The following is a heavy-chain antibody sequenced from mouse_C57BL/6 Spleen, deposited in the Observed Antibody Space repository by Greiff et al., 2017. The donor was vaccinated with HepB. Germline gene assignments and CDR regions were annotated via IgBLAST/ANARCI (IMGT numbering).Heavy chain of an antibody. CDR1: GFTFSSYA. CDR2: ISSGGDYI. Sequence: EVKLMESGEGLVKPGGSLKLSCAASGFTFSSYAMSWVRQTPEKRLEWVAYISSGGDYIYYADTVKGRFTISRDNARNTLYLQMSSLKSEDTAMYYCTRDRRQLFDYWGQGTTLTVSS. CDR3: TRDRRQLFDY. D-gene: IGHD3-2*01. J-gene: IGHJ2*01. V-gene: IGHV5-9-1*02.